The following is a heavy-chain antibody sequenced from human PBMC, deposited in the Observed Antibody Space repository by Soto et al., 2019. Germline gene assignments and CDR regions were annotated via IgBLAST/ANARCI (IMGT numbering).Heavy chain of an antibody. D-gene: IGHD2-15*01. CDR2: IYYSGST. J-gene: IGHJ3*02. CDR1: GGSISSSIYY. V-gene: IGHV4-39*01. CDR3: ARRVNGDCSGGSCYREGAFDI. Sequence: SETLSLTCTVSGGSISSSIYYWGWIRQPPGKGLEWIGSIYYSGSTYYNPSLKSRVTISVDTSKNQFSLKLSSVTAADTAVYYCARRVNGDCSGGSCYREGAFDIWGQGTMVT.